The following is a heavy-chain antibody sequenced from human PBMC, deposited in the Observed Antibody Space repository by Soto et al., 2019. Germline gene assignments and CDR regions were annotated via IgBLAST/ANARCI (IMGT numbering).Heavy chain of an antibody. V-gene: IGHV4-30-4*01. CDR2: IYYSGYT. D-gene: IGHD3-22*01. CDR1: NGSISSSDYY. J-gene: IGHJ3*02. Sequence: TSETLSLTCTVSNGSISSSDYYWSWIRQPPGKGPEWIGYIYYSGYTYYNPSLKSRVSISLDTSKNQFSLKLSSVAAADTAVYYCARRGYDSTGHYRLNAFDIWGQGTTVTVSS. CDR3: ARRGYDSTGHYRLNAFDI.